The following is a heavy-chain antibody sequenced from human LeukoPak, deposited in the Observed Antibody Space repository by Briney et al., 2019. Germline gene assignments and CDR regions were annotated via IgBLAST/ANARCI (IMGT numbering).Heavy chain of an antibody. CDR1: GGSISSYY. J-gene: IGHJ3*02. D-gene: IGHD4-11*01. Sequence: SETLSLTCTVSGGSISSYYWGWIRQPPGKGLEWIGSIYYSGSTYYNPSLKSRVTISVDTSKNQFSLKLSSVTAADTAVYYCASHDYSNYEAFDIWGQGTMVTVSS. V-gene: IGHV4-39*01. CDR2: IYYSGST. CDR3: ASHDYSNYEAFDI.